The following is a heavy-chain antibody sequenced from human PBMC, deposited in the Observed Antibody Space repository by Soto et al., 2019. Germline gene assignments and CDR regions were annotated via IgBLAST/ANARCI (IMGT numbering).Heavy chain of an antibody. CDR3: VRDFR. J-gene: IGHJ4*02. V-gene: IGHV3-74*01. Sequence: EVQLVESGGGLVQPGGSLRLSCAASGFPFSNSWMSWVRQAPGKGLVWVSRINGDGSSTNYADSVKGRFTISRDNAMKTLHLQMNRLRVEDTAVYYCVRDFRWGQGTLVTVSS. CDR1: GFPFSNSW. CDR2: INGDGSST.